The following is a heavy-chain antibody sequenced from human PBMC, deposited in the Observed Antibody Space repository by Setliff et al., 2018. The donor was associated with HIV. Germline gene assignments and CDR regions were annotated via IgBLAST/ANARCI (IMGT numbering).Heavy chain of an antibody. CDR1: GYNFNSYY. J-gene: IGHJ3*01. V-gene: IGHV1-46*02. D-gene: IGHD1-1*01. Sequence: ASVKVSCKASGYNFNSYYIYWVRQAPGQGLEWMGVINPSGAVTTYAQKFQGRVTMTRDTPMSTVYMEMSSLRSEDTAMYYCAWNHPDHTTSHPEAFALWGQGTMVTVSS. CDR3: AWNHPDHTTSHPEAFAL. CDR2: INPSGAVT.